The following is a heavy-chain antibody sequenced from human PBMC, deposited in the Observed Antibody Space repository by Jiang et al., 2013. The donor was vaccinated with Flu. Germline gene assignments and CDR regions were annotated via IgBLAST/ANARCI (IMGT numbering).Heavy chain of an antibody. CDR3: AKDSTVTPPLYYYYYGMDV. CDR1: GFTFSSYG. V-gene: IGHV3-30*18. J-gene: IGHJ6*02. CDR2: ISYDGSNK. Sequence: RLSCAASGFTFSSYGMHWVRQAPGKGLEWVAVISYDGSNKYYADSVKGRFTISRDNSKNTLYLQMNSLRAEDTAVYYCAKDSTVTPPLYYYYYGMDVWGQGTTVTVSS. D-gene: IGHD4-11*01.